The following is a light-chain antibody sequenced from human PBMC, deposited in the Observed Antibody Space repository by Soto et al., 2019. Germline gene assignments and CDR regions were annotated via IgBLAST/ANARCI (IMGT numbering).Light chain of an antibody. V-gene: IGKV3-15*01. CDR3: QQYNIWSLYT. J-gene: IGKJ2*01. CDR1: QSVGSD. Sequence: EIVMTQSPATLSVSPGDRATLSCRASQSVGSDLAWYQLKPGQAPRLLIYGAATRATGIPARFSGRGSRTEFSLTISSLQSEDFAVYYCQQYNIWSLYTFGQGTKLEIK. CDR2: GAA.